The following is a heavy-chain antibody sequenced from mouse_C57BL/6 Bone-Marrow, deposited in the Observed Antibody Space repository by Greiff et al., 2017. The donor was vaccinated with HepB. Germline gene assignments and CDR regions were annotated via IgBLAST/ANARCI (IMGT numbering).Heavy chain of an antibody. CDR2: INPSTGGT. CDR1: GYSFTGYY. Sequence: EVQLQQSGPELVKPGASVKISCKASGYSFTGYYMNWVKQSPEKSLEWIGEINPSTGGTTYNQKFKAKATLTVDKAASTAYMQLKSLTSEDSAVYYCSRSVDGWDYYAMDYWGQGTSVTVSS. V-gene: IGHV1-42*01. D-gene: IGHD2-3*01. J-gene: IGHJ4*01. CDR3: SRSVDGWDYYAMDY.